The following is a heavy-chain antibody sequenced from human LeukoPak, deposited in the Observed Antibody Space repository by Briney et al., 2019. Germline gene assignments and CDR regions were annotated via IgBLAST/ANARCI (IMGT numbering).Heavy chain of an antibody. CDR3: ARQTGGGNYAYYFFLDV. D-gene: IGHD2-8*02. V-gene: IGHV5-10-1*01. CDR1: GYSFTNYW. CDR2: VDPSDSYT. J-gene: IGHJ6*02. Sequence: GESLKISCKGSGYSFTNYWITWVRQMPGKGLEWMGRVDPSDSYTNYSPSFRGQVTISADKSINTAYLQWSSLKASDTATYYCARQTGGGNYAYYFFLDVWGQGTTVTVSS.